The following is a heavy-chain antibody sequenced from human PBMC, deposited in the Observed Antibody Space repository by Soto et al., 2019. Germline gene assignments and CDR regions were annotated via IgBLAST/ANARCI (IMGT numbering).Heavy chain of an antibody. CDR3: GKDRARSPHDF. CDR1: GFTFSNYA. D-gene: IGHD6-19*01. J-gene: IGHJ4*02. V-gene: IGHV3-23*01. CDR2: ISGSGDST. Sequence: EVQLLESGGDLVQPGGSLRLSCAASGFTFSNYAMSWVRQAPGKGLEWVSAISGSGDSTYYADSVKGLFTISRDISNNTMYLQMNSLRAEDTAVYYCGKDRARSPHDFWGQGTLVTVSS.